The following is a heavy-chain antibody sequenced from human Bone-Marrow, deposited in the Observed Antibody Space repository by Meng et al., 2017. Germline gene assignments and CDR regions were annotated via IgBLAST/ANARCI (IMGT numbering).Heavy chain of an antibody. CDR1: GGSISGSSYY. D-gene: IGHD6-19*01. V-gene: IGHV4-39*01. CDR2: IYYSGST. Sequence: QVQQQQWGAGLLKPSETLSLTCTVSGGSISGSSYYWGWIRQPPGKGLEWIGSIYYSGSTYYNPSLKSRVTISVDTSKNQFSLKLRFVTATDTAVYYCARHQWGWYYFDYWGQGTLVTVSS. J-gene: IGHJ4*02. CDR3: ARHQWGWYYFDY.